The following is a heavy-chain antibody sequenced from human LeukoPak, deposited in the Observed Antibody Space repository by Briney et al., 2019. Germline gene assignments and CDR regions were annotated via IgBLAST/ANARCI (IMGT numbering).Heavy chain of an antibody. CDR2: INHSGRT. CDR1: GGSFSGYY. J-gene: IGHJ6*02. V-gene: IGHV4-34*01. Sequence: SETLSLTCAVYGGSFSGYYWSWIRQPPGKGLEWIGEINHSGRTNYNPSVKSRVTKSVDTSKNQFSLKLSSVTAADTAVYYCARTRVVPGYYYYYGMDVWGQGTTVTVSS. CDR3: ARTRVVPGYYYYYGMDV. D-gene: IGHD2-2*01.